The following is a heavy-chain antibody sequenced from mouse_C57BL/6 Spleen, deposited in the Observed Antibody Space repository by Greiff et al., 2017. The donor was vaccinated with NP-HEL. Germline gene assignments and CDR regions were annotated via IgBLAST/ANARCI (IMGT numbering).Heavy chain of an antibody. J-gene: IGHJ2*01. Sequence: DVKLVESGGGLVKPGGSLKLSCAASGFTFSSYTMSWVRQTPEKRLEWVATISGGGGNTYYPDSVKGRFTISRDNAKNTLYLQMSSLRSEDTALYYCARPGNDYDFDYWGQGTTLTVSS. CDR1: GFTFSSYT. V-gene: IGHV5-9*01. CDR2: ISGGGGNT. D-gene: IGHD2-4*01. CDR3: ARPGNDYDFDY.